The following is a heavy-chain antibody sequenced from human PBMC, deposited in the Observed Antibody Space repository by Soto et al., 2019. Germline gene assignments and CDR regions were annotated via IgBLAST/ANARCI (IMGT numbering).Heavy chain of an antibody. V-gene: IGHV3-48*03. D-gene: IGHD3-16*01. CDR3: ARDRDSDTFFPYFYGMDV. CDR1: GFAFSSYE. J-gene: IGHJ6*02. Sequence: PGGSLRLSCAASGFAFSSYEMNWVRQAPGKGLEWVSYISSSAKTIYYADSVKGRFTISRDNAKSSLYLQMNSLRAEDAAVYYCARDRDSDTFFPYFYGMDVWGQGTTVTASS. CDR2: ISSSAKTI.